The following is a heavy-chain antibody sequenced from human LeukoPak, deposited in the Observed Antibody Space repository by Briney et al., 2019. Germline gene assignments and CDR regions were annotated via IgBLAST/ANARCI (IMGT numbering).Heavy chain of an antibody. CDR3: ARGRDLIDS. CDR1: GFTFNTYS. J-gene: IGHJ4*02. V-gene: IGHV3-48*04. CDR2: ISSSSGTI. Sequence: TGGSLRLSCVASGFTFNTYSMNWFRQPPGKGLEWISYISSSSGTIYYADSVKGRFTISRDNAKNSLYLQMNSLRAEDTAVYYCARGRDLIDSWGQGTLVIVSS.